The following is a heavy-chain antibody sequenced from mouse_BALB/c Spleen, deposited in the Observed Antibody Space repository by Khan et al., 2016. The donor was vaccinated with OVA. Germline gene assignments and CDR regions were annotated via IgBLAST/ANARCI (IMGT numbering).Heavy chain of an antibody. CDR2: INTYTGEP. CDR3: ARVGYSGAMDY. V-gene: IGHV9-3-1*01. Sequence: QIQLVQSGPELKKPGVTVKISCKASGYTFTTYGMNWVKQAPGKGLKWMGWINTYTGEPTYVDDFKGRFAFSLETSASTAYLQINNLKNEDTATYFCARVGYSGAMDYLSQGTSVTVSS. D-gene: IGHD2-14*01. J-gene: IGHJ4*01. CDR1: GYTFTTYG.